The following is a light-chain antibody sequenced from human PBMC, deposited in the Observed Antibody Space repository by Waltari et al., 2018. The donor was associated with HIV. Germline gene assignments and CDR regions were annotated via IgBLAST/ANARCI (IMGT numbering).Light chain of an antibody. J-gene: IGLJ2*01. V-gene: IGLV4-69*01. Sequence: QVVLTQSPSASASLGASVKLTCTLSSSHSTYVIAWHQQQPEKGPRYLMNVNSDGSHSRGDGIPDRFSGSSSGTERYLTISGLQSEDEADYYCQAWDSSVVFGGGTKLTVL. CDR2: VNSDGSH. CDR3: QAWDSSVV. CDR1: SSHSTYV.